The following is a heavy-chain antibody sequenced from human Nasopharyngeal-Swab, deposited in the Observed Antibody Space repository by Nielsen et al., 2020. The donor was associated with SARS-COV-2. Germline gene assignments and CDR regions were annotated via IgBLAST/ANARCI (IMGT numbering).Heavy chain of an antibody. V-gene: IGHV3-30*18. D-gene: IGHD5-18*01. CDR3: AKDRVQLWRYFDL. J-gene: IGHJ2*01. CDR2: ISYDGSNK. CDR1: GCTFSSYG. Sequence: GGSLTLACAGFGCTFSSYGMHWVRQAPGKGLERVAVISYDGSNKYYTDYVKGRFTISRDNSKNTLYLQMNSLRAEDTAVYYWAKDRVQLWRYFDLWGHGTLVTVSS.